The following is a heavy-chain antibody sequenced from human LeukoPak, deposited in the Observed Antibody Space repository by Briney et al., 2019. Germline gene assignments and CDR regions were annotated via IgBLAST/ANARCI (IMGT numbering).Heavy chain of an antibody. V-gene: IGHV3-30-3*02. CDR3: AKQLGYCSDGSCYFPY. D-gene: IGHD2-15*01. CDR1: GFTFSSYA. CDR2: TSYDGSNK. Sequence: PGGSLRLSCAASGFTFSSYAMHWVRQAPGKGLEWVAVTSYDGSNKYYADSVQGRFTISRDNSKSTLCLQMNSLRAEDTAVYYCAKQLGYCSDGSCYFPYWGQGTLVTVSS. J-gene: IGHJ4*02.